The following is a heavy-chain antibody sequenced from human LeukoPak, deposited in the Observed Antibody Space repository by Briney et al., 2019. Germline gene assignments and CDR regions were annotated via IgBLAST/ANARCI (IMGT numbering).Heavy chain of an antibody. CDR1: GYSISSGYY. CDR2: IYHSGDT. CDR3: ARDLNPTHYFDY. Sequence: SETLSLTRKVSGYSISSGYYWAWIRQAPGKGLEWIGSIYHSGDTHYNPSLKGGVTISVETSKNDFSLKLSSVAAADTAIYYCARDLNPTHYFDYWGQGTLVTVSS. J-gene: IGHJ4*02. V-gene: IGHV4-38-2*02.